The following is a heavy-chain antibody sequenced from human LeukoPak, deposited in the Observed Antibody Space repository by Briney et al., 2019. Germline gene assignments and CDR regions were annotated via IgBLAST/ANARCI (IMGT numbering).Heavy chain of an antibody. Sequence: ASVKVSCKVSGYTLTVLSMHWVRQAPGKGLEWMGGFDPEDGETIYAQKFQGRVTMTEDTSTDTAYMELSSLRSEDTAVYYCATAAGYSYGIIFDYWGQGTLVTVSS. CDR2: FDPEDGET. CDR3: ATAAGYSYGIIFDY. J-gene: IGHJ4*02. V-gene: IGHV1-24*01. D-gene: IGHD5-18*01. CDR1: GYTLTVLS.